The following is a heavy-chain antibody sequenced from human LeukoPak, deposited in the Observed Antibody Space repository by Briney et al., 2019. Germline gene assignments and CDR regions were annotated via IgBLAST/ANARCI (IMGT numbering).Heavy chain of an antibody. Sequence: SETLSLTCTVSGGSINYYYWMWIRQPPGKGLEWIGYIYYSGGTHYNPSLKSRVTMLVDTSKNQFSLKLSSVTAADTAVYYCARRIAVAADFDYWGQGTLVTVSS. D-gene: IGHD6-19*01. V-gene: IGHV4-59*01. J-gene: IGHJ4*02. CDR3: ARRIAVAADFDY. CDR2: IYYSGGT. CDR1: GGSINYYY.